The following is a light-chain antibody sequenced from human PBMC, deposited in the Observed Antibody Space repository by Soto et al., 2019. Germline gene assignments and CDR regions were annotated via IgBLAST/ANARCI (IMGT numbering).Light chain of an antibody. V-gene: IGKV3-20*01. CDR3: QQYGTSPRT. Sequence: EIVLTQSPGTLSLSPGERATLSCRASQSVSGRYLAWYQQKPGQAPRLLIYGASSRAPGIPDRFSGSGSGTDFTLDISRLEPEDFAVYYCQQYGTSPRTFGQGTKVEIK. CDR1: QSVSGRY. CDR2: GAS. J-gene: IGKJ1*01.